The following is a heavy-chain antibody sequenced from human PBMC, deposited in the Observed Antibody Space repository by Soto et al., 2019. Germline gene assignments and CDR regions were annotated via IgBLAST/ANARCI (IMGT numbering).Heavy chain of an antibody. D-gene: IGHD3-3*01. CDR2: IYYTGST. CDR1: GGSITSDY. V-gene: IGHV4-59*01. CDR3: ARGFYAFWSGYYTPKYFDY. Sequence: SETLSLTCTVSGGSITSDYWSWIRQPPGKGLEWIGYIYYTGSTNYNPSLESRVTISVDTSNNQFSLKLSSVTAADTAVYYCARGFYAFWSGYYTPKYFDYWGQGALVTVSS. J-gene: IGHJ4*02.